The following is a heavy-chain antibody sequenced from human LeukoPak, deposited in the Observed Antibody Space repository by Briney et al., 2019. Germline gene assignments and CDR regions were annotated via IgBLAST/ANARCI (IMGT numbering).Heavy chain of an antibody. CDR2: IIPIFGTA. D-gene: IGHD1-26*01. CDR3: ARWELLPSNYYGVDV. V-gene: IGHV1-69*13. J-gene: IGHJ6*02. CDR1: GGTFSSYA. Sequence: ASVKVSCKASGGTFSSYAISWVRQAPGQGLEWMGGIIPIFGTANYAQKFQGRVTITADESTSTAYMELSGLRSEDTAVYYCARWELLPSNYYGVDVWGQGTTVTVSS.